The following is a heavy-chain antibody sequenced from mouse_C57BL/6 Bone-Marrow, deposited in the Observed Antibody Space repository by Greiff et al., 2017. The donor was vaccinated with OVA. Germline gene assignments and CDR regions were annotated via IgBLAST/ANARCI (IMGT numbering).Heavy chain of an antibody. D-gene: IGHD1-1*01. CDR2: INPNNGGT. CDR1: GYTFTDYY. V-gene: IGHV1-26*01. Sequence: EVQLQQSGPELVKPGASVKISCKASGYTFTDYYMNWVKQSHGKSLEWIGDINPNNGGTSYNQKFKGKATLTVDKSSSTAYMELRSLTSEDSAVYYCAGDYYYGSSYRWYFDVWGAGTAVTVSS. CDR3: AGDYYYGSSYRWYFDV. J-gene: IGHJ1*01.